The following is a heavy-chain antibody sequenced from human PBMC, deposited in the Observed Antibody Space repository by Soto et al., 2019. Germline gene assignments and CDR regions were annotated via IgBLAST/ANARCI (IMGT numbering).Heavy chain of an antibody. Sequence: VASVKVSCKASGYTFTGYYMHWVRQAPGQGLEWMGWINPNSGGTNYAQKFQGWVTMTRDTSISTAYMELSRLRSDDTAVYYCARGGANPAERYYYYYYMDVWGKGTTVTVSS. CDR3: ARGGANPAERYYYYYYMDV. D-gene: IGHD3-16*01. J-gene: IGHJ6*03. CDR1: GYTFTGYY. V-gene: IGHV1-2*04. CDR2: INPNSGGT.